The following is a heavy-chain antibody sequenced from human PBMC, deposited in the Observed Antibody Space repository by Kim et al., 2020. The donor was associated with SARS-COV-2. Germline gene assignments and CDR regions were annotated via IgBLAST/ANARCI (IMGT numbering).Heavy chain of an antibody. D-gene: IGHD3-10*01. CDR2: INHSGST. CDR1: GGSFSGYY. V-gene: IGHV4-34*01. Sequence: SETLSLTCAVYGGSFSGYYWSWIRQPPGKGLEWIGEINHSGSTNYNPSLKSRVTISVDTSKNQFSLKLSSVTAADTAVYYCARGPYYGSGSYYTRNWFDPWGQGALVTVSS. J-gene: IGHJ5*02. CDR3: ARGPYYGSGSYYTRNWFDP.